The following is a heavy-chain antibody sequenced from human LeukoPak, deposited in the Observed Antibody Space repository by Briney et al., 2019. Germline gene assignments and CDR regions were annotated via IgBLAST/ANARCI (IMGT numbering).Heavy chain of an antibody. Sequence: AETLSLTCAVYGGPFSGYYWSWIRQPPGKGLEWIGEINHSGSTNYNPPLKGRVTISVDTSKNHFSLKLSSVTAADTAVYYCESGGSGWHYYFDYWGKGTLVTVSS. J-gene: IGHJ4*02. CDR3: ESGGSGWHYYFDY. D-gene: IGHD6-19*01. CDR1: GGPFSGYY. V-gene: IGHV4-34*01. CDR2: INHSGST.